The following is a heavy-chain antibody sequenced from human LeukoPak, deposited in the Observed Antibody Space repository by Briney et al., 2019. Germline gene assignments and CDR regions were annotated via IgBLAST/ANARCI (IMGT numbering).Heavy chain of an antibody. D-gene: IGHD2-21*01. CDR2: ISSSSYI. CDR3: ARDATRGGDFDY. J-gene: IGHJ4*02. CDR1: GFTFSSYS. V-gene: IGHV3-21*01. Sequence: TGGSLRLSCAASGFTFSSYSMNWVRQAPGKGLEWVSSISSSSYIYYADSVKGRFTISRDNAKNSLYLQMNSLRAEDTAVYYCARDATRGGDFDYWGQGILVIVSS.